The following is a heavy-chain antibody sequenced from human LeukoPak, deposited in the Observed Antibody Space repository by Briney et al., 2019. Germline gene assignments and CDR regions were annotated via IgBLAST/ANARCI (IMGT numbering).Heavy chain of an antibody. J-gene: IGHJ4*02. CDR3: ARTPDGADY. CDR1: GFTFNNYW. CDR2: IKQDGSEI. D-gene: IGHD3-10*01. V-gene: IGHV3-7*01. Sequence: GGSLRLSCAASGFTFNNYWMTWFRQAPGKGPEWVANIKQDGSEIFYVDSVRGRFIISRDNAENSLYLQMNSLRVEDTAVYYCARTPDGADYWGQGTLVTVSS.